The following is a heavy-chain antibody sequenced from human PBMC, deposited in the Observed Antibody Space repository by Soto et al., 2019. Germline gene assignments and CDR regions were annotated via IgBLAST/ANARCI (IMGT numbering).Heavy chain of an antibody. CDR1: GFPFSNYG. J-gene: IGHJ4*02. CDR2: VSSDGSKK. Sequence: GGSLRLSCAASGFPFSNYGMNWVRQAPGKGLEWVAVVSSDGSKKYYVDSVKGRFTISRDNSKNTLFLQMDSLTGEDTAVYYCATDGPGKQSLVGYYFDYWGQGTSVTVSS. CDR3: ATDGPGKQSLVGYYFDY. D-gene: IGHD6-19*01. V-gene: IGHV3-30*03.